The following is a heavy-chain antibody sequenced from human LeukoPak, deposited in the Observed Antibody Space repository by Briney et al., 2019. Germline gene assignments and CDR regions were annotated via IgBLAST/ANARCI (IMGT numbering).Heavy chain of an antibody. D-gene: IGHD6-19*01. Sequence: GRSLRLSCAASGFTFSSYGMHWVRQAPGKGLEWVAVISYDGSNKYYADSVKGRFTISRDNSKNTLYLQMNSLRAEDAAVYYCAKEWQWLKDYYYGMDVWGQGTTVTVSS. CDR1: GFTFSSYG. V-gene: IGHV3-30*18. CDR2: ISYDGSNK. J-gene: IGHJ6*02. CDR3: AKEWQWLKDYYYGMDV.